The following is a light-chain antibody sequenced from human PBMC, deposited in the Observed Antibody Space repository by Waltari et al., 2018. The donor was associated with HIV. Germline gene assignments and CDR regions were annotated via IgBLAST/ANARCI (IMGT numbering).Light chain of an antibody. Sequence: QSASVSGSHGQSVTISCSATSSDIGDYDSVSWYQQHPGNAPKLILYDVLTRPSGVSNRFSGSKAGTTASLTSSGLQAEDEADYYCSAYTRSRSLVCGSGTKVTVL. V-gene: IGLV2-14*03. CDR2: DVL. CDR1: SSDIGDYDS. CDR3: SAYTRSRSLV. J-gene: IGLJ1*01.